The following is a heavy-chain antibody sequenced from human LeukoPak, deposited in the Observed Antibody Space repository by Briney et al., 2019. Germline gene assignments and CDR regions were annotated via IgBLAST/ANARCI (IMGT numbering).Heavy chain of an antibody. CDR2: IYYSGST. V-gene: IGHV4-39*01. J-gene: IGHJ6*03. D-gene: IGHD3-10*01. Sequence: SETLSLTCTVSGGSISSSSYYWGWIRQPPGKGLEWIGSIYYSGSTYYNPSLKSRVTISVDTSKNQFSLKLSSVTAADTAVYYCARRRYGSGRYYMDVWGKGTTVTISS. CDR1: GGSISSSSYY. CDR3: ARRRYGSGRYYMDV.